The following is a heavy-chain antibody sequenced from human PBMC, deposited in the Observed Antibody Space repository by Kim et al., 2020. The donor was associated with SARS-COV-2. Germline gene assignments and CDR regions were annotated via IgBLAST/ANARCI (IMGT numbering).Heavy chain of an antibody. V-gene: IGHV3-9*01. CDR1: GFTFDDYA. CDR3: AKDMEHSYSSSSFEP. D-gene: IGHD6-19*01. J-gene: IGHJ5*02. CDR2: ISWNSGSI. Sequence: GGSLRLSCAASGFTFDDYAMHWVRQAPGKGLEWVSGISWNSGSISYADSVKGRFTISRDNAKNSLYLQMNSLRAEDTALYYCAKDMEHSYSSSSFEPWGQGTLVTVSS.